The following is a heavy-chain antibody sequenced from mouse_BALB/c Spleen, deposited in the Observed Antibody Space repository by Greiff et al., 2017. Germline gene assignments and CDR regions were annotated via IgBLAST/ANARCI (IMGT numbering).Heavy chain of an antibody. CDR3: AREYYGYGGTFDV. CDR2: IDPDNGNT. Sequence: VQLLQSGAGLVRPGALVKLSCKASGFNINDYYMHWVRQRPEQGLEWIGWIDPDNGNTIYEPTFQGKASITADTSSNTAYLQLSSLTSEDTAVYYGAREYYGYGGTFDVWGAGTTVTVSS. D-gene: IGHD2-2*01. V-gene: IGHV14-1*02. CDR1: GFNINDYY. J-gene: IGHJ1*01.